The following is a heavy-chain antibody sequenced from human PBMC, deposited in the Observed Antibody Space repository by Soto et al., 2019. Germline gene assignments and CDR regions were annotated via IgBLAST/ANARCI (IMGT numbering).Heavy chain of an antibody. V-gene: IGHV3-33*01. CDR3: ARDGPLGIVGASVPRYYYYGMDV. Sequence: GGSLRLSCAASGFTFSSYGMHWVRQAPGKGLEWVAVIWYDGSNKYYADSVKGRFTISRDNSKNTLYLQMNSLRAEDTAVYYCARDGPLGIVGASVPRYYYYGMDVWGQGTTVTVSS. CDR1: GFTFSSYG. CDR2: IWYDGSNK. D-gene: IGHD1-26*01. J-gene: IGHJ6*02.